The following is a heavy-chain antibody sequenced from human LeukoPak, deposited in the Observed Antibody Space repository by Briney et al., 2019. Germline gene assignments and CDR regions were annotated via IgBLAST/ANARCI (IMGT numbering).Heavy chain of an antibody. Sequence: ASVKVSCKASGYTLTGYYMHWVRQAPGQGLEWMGWINPNSGGTDFAQKFHGRVTLTRDTTISTAYMELSRLRSDDTAVYYCAPTHSSAWYCYFDYWGQGTLVTVSS. D-gene: IGHD6-19*01. J-gene: IGHJ4*02. CDR2: INPNSGGT. CDR3: APTHSSAWYCYFDY. V-gene: IGHV1-2*02. CDR1: GYTLTGYY.